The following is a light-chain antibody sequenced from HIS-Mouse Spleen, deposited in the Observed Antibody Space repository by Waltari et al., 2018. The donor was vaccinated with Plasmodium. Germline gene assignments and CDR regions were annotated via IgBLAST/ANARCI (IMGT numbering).Light chain of an antibody. CDR1: QSVSSN. CDR2: GAS. V-gene: IGKV3-15*01. J-gene: IGKJ3*01. Sequence: IVMTQSPATLYVSPGERATLSCRASQSVSSNLTWYQQKPGQAPRLLIYGASTRATGIPARFSGSVSGTEFTLTISSLQSEDFAVYYCQQYNNWSFTFGPGTKVDIK. CDR3: QQYNNWSFT.